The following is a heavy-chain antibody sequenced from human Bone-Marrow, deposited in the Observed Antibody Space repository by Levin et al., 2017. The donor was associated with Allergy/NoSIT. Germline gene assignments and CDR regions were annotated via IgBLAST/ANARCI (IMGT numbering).Heavy chain of an antibody. D-gene: IGHD2-15*01. CDR3: ARDQYCSGGRDHCGAFDI. CDR1: GGSISSGDYY. V-gene: IGHV4-30-4*01. J-gene: IGHJ3*02. Sequence: SETLSLTCTVSGGSISSGDYYWSWIRQPPGKGLEWIGYIYYSGSTYYNPSLKSRVTISVDTSKNQFSLKLSSVTAADTAVYYCARDQYCSGGRDHCGAFDIWGQGTMVTVSS. CDR2: IYYSGST.